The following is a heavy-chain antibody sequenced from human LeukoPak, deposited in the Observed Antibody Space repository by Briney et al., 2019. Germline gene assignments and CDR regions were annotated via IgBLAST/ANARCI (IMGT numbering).Heavy chain of an antibody. J-gene: IGHJ4*02. CDR3: AGSRAGGLPSTDY. CDR2: ISHSGST. D-gene: IGHD3-16*01. Sequence: SETLSLTCAVYGGSFSGYYWRWIRQPPGKGLEWIGEISHSGSTNYNPSLKSRVTISVDTSKNQFSLKLSSVTAADTAVYYCAGSRAGGLPSTDYWGQGTLVTVSS. V-gene: IGHV4-34*01. CDR1: GGSFSGYY.